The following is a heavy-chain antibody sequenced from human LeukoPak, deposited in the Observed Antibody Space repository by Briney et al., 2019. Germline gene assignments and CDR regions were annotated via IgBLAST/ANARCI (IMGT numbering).Heavy chain of an antibody. Sequence: SETLSLTCAVYGGSFSGYYWSWIRQPPGKGLEWIGEINHSGSTNYNPSLKSRVTISVDTSKNQFSLKLSSVTAADTAVYYCARSFYYDASRPPFWGQGTLVAVSS. CDR1: GGSFSGYY. J-gene: IGHJ4*02. V-gene: IGHV4-34*01. CDR3: ARSFYYDASRPPF. CDR2: INHSGST. D-gene: IGHD3-16*01.